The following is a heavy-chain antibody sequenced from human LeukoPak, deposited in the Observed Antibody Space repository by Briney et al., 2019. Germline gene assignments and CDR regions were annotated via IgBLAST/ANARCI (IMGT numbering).Heavy chain of an antibody. J-gene: IGHJ6*02. V-gene: IGHV3-48*04. CDR3: ARGVSGSYSRRYYYYGMDV. Sequence: GGSLRLSCAASGFTFTSYSMSWVRQAPGKGLEWVSYISRTSSTIYYADSVKGRFTISRDNAKNSLYLQMNSLRAEDTAVYYCARGVSGSYSRRYYYYGMDVWGQGTTVTVSS. CDR1: GFTFTSYS. D-gene: IGHD1-26*01. CDR2: ISRTSSTI.